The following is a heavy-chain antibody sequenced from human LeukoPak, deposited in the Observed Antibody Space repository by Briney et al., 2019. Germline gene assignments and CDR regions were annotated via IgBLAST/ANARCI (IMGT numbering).Heavy chain of an antibody. CDR1: GFTFSSYG. V-gene: IGHV3-33*06. Sequence: PGGSLRLSCAASGFTFSSYGMHWVRQAPGKGLEWVAVIWYDGSNKYYADSVKGRFTISRGNSKNSLYLQMNQPRAGDTAVYYCAKDRGATGYYFDYWGQGTLVTVSS. CDR2: IWYDGSNK. CDR3: AKDRGATGYYFDY. J-gene: IGHJ4*02. D-gene: IGHD1-26*01.